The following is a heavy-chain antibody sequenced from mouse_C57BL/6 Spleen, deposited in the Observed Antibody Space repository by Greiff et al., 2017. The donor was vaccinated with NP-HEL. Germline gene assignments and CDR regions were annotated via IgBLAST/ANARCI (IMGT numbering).Heavy chain of an antibody. CDR1: GYSITSGYY. V-gene: IGHV3-6*01. CDR3: ARTDGSSYY. J-gene: IGHJ2*01. D-gene: IGHD1-1*01. Sequence: ESGPGLVKPSQSLSLTCSVTGYSITSGYYWNWIRQFPGNKLEWMGYISYDGSNNYNPSLKNRISITRDTSKNQFFLKLNSVTTEDTATYYCARTDGSSYYWGQGTTLTVSS. CDR2: ISYDGSN.